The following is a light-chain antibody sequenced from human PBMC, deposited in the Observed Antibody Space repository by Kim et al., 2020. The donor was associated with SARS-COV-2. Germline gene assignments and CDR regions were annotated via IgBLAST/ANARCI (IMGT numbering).Light chain of an antibody. CDR2: AAS. J-gene: IGKJ2*01. V-gene: IGKV1-8*01. CDR3: QQYYSYPMYT. Sequence: STGDRVTITCRASQGISSYVAWYQQKPGKAPKLLIYAASTLQSGVPSRFSGSGSGTDFTLTISCLQSEDFATYYCQQYYSYPMYTFGQGTKLEI. CDR1: QGISSY.